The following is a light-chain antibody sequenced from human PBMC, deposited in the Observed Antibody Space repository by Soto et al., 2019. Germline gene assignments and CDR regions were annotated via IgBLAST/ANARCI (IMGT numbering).Light chain of an antibody. J-gene: IGKJ1*01. V-gene: IGKV1-5*03. CDR1: QSISAW. Sequence: PSTSTVSISVGAGASINCRASQSISAWLAWYQQKPGKAPRLLIYKASTLEIGVPSRFSGSGSGTEFTLAFSSLQPDDFATYYCQQYNSYSSAFGQGTRVDIK. CDR3: QQYNSYSSA. CDR2: KAS.